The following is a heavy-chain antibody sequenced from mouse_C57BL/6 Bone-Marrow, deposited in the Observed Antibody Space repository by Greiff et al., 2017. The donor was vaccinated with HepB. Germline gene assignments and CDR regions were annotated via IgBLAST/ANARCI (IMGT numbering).Heavy chain of an antibody. V-gene: IGHV5-4*01. CDR2: ISDGGSYT. D-gene: IGHD2-3*01. J-gene: IGHJ3*01. CDR3: ARDRGWLPLFAY. CDR1: GFTFSSYA. Sequence: EVMLVESGGGLVKPGGSLKLSCAASGFTFSSYAMSWVRQTPEKRLEWVATISDGGSYTYYPDNVKGRFTISRDNAKNNLYLQMSHLKSEDTAMYYCARDRGWLPLFAYWGQGTLVTVSA.